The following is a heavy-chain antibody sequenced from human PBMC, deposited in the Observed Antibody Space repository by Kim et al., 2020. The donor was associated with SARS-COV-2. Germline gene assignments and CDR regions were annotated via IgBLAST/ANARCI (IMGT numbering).Heavy chain of an antibody. V-gene: IGHV1-46*01. CDR1: GYTFTSYY. CDR3: AREVRGSGTTIYGSGTLDAFDI. Sequence: ASVKVSCKASGYTFTSYYMHWVRQAPGQGLEWMGIINPSGGSTSYAQKFQGRVTMTRDTSTSTVYMELSSLRSEDTAVYYCAREVRGSGTTIYGSGTLDAFDIWGQGTMVTVSS. CDR2: INPSGGST. D-gene: IGHD3-10*01. J-gene: IGHJ3*02.